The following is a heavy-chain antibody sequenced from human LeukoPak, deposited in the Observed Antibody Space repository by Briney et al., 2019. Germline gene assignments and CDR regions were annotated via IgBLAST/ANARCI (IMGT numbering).Heavy chain of an antibody. CDR3: AKDHVDYSNYPLRYMDV. V-gene: IGHV3-23*01. J-gene: IGHJ6*03. CDR2: ISGSGGST. D-gene: IGHD4-11*01. Sequence: TGGSLRLSCAASGFTFSSYAMSWVRQAPGKGLEWVSAISGSGGSTYYADSVKGRFTISRDNSKNTLYLQMNSLRAEDTAVYYCAKDHVDYSNYPLRYMDVWGKGTTVTVSS. CDR1: GFTFSSYA.